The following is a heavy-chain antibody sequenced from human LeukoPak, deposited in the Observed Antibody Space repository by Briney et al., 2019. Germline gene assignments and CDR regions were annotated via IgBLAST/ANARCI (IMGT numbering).Heavy chain of an antibody. D-gene: IGHD6-13*01. CDR2: IGTAGDT. CDR1: GFTFSSYD. CDR3: ARGPPLIGAAAGLLYFDY. J-gene: IGHJ4*02. Sequence: GGSLRLSCAASGFTFSSYDMHWVRQATGKGLEWVSAIGTAGDTYYPGSVKGRFTISRENAKNSLYLQMNGLRAGDTAVYYCARGPPLIGAAAGLLYFDYWGQGTLVTVSS. V-gene: IGHV3-13*01.